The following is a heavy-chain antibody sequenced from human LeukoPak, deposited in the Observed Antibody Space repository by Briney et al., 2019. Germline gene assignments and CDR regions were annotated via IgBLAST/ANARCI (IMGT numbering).Heavy chain of an antibody. Sequence: SVKVSCKASGGTFSSYAISWVRQAPGQGLEWMGGIIPIFGTANYAQKLQGRVTITADESTSTAYMELSSPRSEDTAVYYCASSQLSDRYYYYMDVWGKGTTVTVSS. CDR1: GGTFSSYA. CDR2: IIPIFGTA. D-gene: IGHD2-2*01. V-gene: IGHV1-69*01. J-gene: IGHJ6*03. CDR3: ASSQLSDRYYYYMDV.